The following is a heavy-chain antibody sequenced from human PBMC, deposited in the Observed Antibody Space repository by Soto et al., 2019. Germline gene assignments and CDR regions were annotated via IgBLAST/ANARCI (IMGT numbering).Heavy chain of an antibody. CDR1: GGSISSGGYS. Sequence: SETLSLTCAVSGGSISSGGYSWSWIRQPPGKGLEWIGYIYYSGSTNYNPSLKSRVTISVDTSKNQFSLKLSSVTAADTAVYYCAIVDYYYYGMDVWGQGTTVTVSS. CDR3: AIVDYYYYGMDV. V-gene: IGHV4-61*08. J-gene: IGHJ6*02. CDR2: IYYSGST.